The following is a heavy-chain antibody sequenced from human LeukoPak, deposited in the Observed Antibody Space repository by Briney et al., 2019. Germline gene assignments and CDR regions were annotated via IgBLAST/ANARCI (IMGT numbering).Heavy chain of an antibody. CDR3: ASQYVDTAMASFDY. Sequence: PGGSLRLSCAASGFTFSSYAMSWVRQAPGKGLEWVSSISSSSSYIYYADSVKGRFTISRDNAKNSLYLQMNSLRAEDTAVYYCASQYVDTAMASFDYWGQGTLVTVSS. D-gene: IGHD5-18*01. J-gene: IGHJ4*02. V-gene: IGHV3-21*01. CDR2: ISSSSSYI. CDR1: GFTFSSYA.